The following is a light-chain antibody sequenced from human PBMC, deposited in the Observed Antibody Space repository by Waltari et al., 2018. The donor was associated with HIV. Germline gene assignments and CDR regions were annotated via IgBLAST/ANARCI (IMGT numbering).Light chain of an antibody. V-gene: IGKV3-15*01. J-gene: IGKJ4*01. CDR1: ASLSVT. CDR2: DTS. Sequence: VVLTQFPATLSVSPGDTPTLSCRARASLSVTLAWYHQKPGQAPRLLIHDTSTRATGVPARFGGSRSWTDFTLTISSLRPEDIAVYYCQQYIRWPLTFGGGTKVEIK. CDR3: QQYIRWPLT.